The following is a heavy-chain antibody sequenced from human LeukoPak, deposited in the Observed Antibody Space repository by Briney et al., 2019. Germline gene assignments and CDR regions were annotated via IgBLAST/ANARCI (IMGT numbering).Heavy chain of an antibody. CDR1: GFTFSSYE. Sequence: TGGSLRLSCAASGFTFSSYEMNWVRQAPGKGLEWVSYISISGRTKYYADSVKGRVTISRDNAKNSLYLQMNSLRAEDTAIYYCTRKHSSDHSGYAYDYWGRGTLVTVSS. CDR3: TRKHSSDHSGYAYDY. J-gene: IGHJ4*02. V-gene: IGHV3-48*03. D-gene: IGHD3-22*01. CDR2: ISISGRTK.